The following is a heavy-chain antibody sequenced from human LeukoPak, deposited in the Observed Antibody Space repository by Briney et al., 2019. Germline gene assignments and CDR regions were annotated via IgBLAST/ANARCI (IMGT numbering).Heavy chain of an antibody. J-gene: IGHJ4*02. CDR2: IIPILGIA. CDR3: ARDPYDILTGYETGGFDY. Sequence: ASVKVSCKASGGTFSSYAISWVRQAPGQGLEWMGRIIPILGIANYAQKFQGRVTITADKSTSTAYMELSSLRSEDTAVYYCARDPYDILTGYETGGFDYWGQGTLVTVSS. CDR1: GGTFSSYA. D-gene: IGHD3-9*01. V-gene: IGHV1-69*04.